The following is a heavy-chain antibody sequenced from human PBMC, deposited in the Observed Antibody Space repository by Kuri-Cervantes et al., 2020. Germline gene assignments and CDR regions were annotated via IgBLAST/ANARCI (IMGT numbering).Heavy chain of an antibody. CDR1: GGTFSSYT. CDR2: IIPILGIA. V-gene: IGHV1-69*02. J-gene: IGHJ4*02. CDR3: ASSGRQQQLEGDFGY. Sequence: SVKVSCKASGGTFSSYTISWVRQAPGQGLEWMGRIIPILGIANYAQKFQGRVTITADKPTSTAYMELSSLRAEDTAVYYCASSGRQQQLEGDFGYWGQGTLVTVSS. D-gene: IGHD6-13*01.